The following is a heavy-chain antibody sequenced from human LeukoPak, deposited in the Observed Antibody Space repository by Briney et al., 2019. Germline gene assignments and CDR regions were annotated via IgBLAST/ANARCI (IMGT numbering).Heavy chain of an antibody. D-gene: IGHD1-14*01. CDR2: ISHDGSNK. Sequence: PGGSLRLSCAASGFTFSSYGMHWVRQAPGKGLEWVAVISHDGSNKYYADSVKGRFTISRDNSKNTLYLQMNSLRAEDTAVYYCARDPNLYYYGMDVWGQGTTVTVSS. CDR1: GFTFSSYG. J-gene: IGHJ6*02. CDR3: ARDPNLYYYGMDV. V-gene: IGHV3-33*01.